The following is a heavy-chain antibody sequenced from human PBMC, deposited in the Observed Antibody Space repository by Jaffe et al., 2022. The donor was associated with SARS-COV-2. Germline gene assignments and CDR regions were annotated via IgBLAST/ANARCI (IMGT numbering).Heavy chain of an antibody. CDR2: INQDGNDK. Sequence: EVQLVESGGGLVQPGGSLRLSCAASGFIFSNYHMTWVRQAPGKGLEWVANINQDGNDKFYLDSVKGRFTISRDNAKNSLYLQMNSLRLEDTAVYYCGAEVVDAFEIWGQGTMVTVSS. V-gene: IGHV3-7*03. CDR3: GAEVVDAFEI. CDR1: GFIFSNYH. J-gene: IGHJ3*02.